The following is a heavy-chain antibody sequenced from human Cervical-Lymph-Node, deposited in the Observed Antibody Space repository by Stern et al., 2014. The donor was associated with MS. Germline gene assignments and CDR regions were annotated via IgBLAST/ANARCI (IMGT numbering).Heavy chain of an antibody. V-gene: IGHV3-23*04. CDR1: GFTFSNFA. CDR2: SGTDGGT. J-gene: IGHJ4*02. Sequence: VQLVQSGGGLVQPGGSLRLSCAGSGFTFSNFAMTWIRQAPGKGLEWVSGSGTDGGTHYAEAVQGRFSISRDKSRNTSYLHVWGLRAEATAVYYCGKDLHYWSADSWGQGTLVTVSS. CDR3: GKDLHYWSADS. D-gene: IGHD1-1*01.